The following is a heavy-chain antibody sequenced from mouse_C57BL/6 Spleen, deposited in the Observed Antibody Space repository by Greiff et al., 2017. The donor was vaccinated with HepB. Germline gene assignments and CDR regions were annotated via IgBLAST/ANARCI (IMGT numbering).Heavy chain of an antibody. CDR1: GYTFTDYY. CDR2: IYPGSGNT. CDR3: ARGLKIYYYGSSGFAY. V-gene: IGHV1-76*01. J-gene: IGHJ3*01. Sequence: VKLQESGAELVRPGASVKLSCKASGYTFTDYYINWVKQRPGQGLEWIARIYPGSGNTYYNEKFKGKATLTAEKSSSTAYMQLSSLTSEDSAVYFCARGLKIYYYGSSGFAYWGQGTLVTVSA. D-gene: IGHD1-1*01.